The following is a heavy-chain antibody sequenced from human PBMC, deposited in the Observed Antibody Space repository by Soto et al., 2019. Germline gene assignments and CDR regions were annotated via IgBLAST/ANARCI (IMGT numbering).Heavy chain of an antibody. Sequence: GGSLRLSCVASGFTFSDYSMSWIRQAPGKGLEWLAFIDSRGRTLSYADSVRGRFTISRDNAENSVYLQMDSMRAEDTAVYYCARQAARNSIDSWGQGNSVTVSS. D-gene: IGHD4-4*01. J-gene: IGHJ4*02. CDR1: GFTFSDYS. V-gene: IGHV3-11*01. CDR2: IDSRGRTL. CDR3: ARQAARNSIDS.